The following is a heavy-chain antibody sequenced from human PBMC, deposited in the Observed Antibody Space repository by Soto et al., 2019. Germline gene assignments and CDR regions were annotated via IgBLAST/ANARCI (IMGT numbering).Heavy chain of an antibody. CDR2: ISGDGSNE. V-gene: IGHV3-30-3*01. CDR1: GFTFINYA. J-gene: IGHJ5*02. D-gene: IGHD7-27*01. Sequence: QEQLVESGGGVVQPGRSLRLSCRVTGFTFINYAMHWVRQAPGKGLEWVALISGDGSNEYYGDSVKDRFTISRDNSRNTLYLQMNSLRADDTAVYYCARHLSHLKTGWLDPWGQGTLVTVSS. CDR3: ARHLSHLKTGWLDP.